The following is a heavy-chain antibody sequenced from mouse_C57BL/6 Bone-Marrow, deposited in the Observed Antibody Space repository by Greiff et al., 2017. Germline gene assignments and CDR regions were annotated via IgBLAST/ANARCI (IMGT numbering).Heavy chain of an antibody. CDR2: IDPSDSYT. CDR1: GYTFTSYW. J-gene: IGHJ4*01. CDR3: ARGDYYYGSSPYAMDY. V-gene: IGHV1-69*01. Sequence: QVQLQQPGAELVMPGASVKLSCKASGYTFTSYWMHWVKQRPGQGLEWIGEIDPSDSYTNYNQKFKGKSTLTVDKSSSTAYMQLSSLTSEDSAVYDCARGDYYYGSSPYAMDYWGQGTSVTVSS. D-gene: IGHD1-1*01.